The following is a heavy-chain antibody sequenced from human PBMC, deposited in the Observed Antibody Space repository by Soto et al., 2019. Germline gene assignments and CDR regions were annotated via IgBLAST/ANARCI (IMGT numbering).Heavy chain of an antibody. Sequence: GASVKVSCKASGGTFSSYAISWVRQAPGQGLEWMGGIIPIFGTANYAQKFQGRVTITADESTSTAYMELSSLRSEDTAVYYCARHYDSSGYYYGGGFDYWGQGTLVTVSS. CDR3: ARHYDSSGYYYGGGFDY. V-gene: IGHV1-69*13. CDR2: IIPIFGTA. J-gene: IGHJ4*02. D-gene: IGHD3-22*01. CDR1: GGTFSSYA.